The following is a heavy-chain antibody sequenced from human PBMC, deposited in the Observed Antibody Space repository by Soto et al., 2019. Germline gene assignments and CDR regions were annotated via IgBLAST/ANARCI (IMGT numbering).Heavy chain of an antibody. CDR3: AKPGSNGVVIHYFDY. CDR1: GFTFSSYA. V-gene: IGHV3-23*01. Sequence: EVQLLESGRNLVQPGGSLRLSCAASGFTFSSYAMSWVRQAPGKGLEWVSAISGSGGSTYYADSVKGRFTISRDNSKKTLYLQMNSLRAEDTAVYYCAKPGSNGVVIHYFDYWGQGTLVTVSS. CDR2: ISGSGGST. D-gene: IGHD3-3*01. J-gene: IGHJ4*02.